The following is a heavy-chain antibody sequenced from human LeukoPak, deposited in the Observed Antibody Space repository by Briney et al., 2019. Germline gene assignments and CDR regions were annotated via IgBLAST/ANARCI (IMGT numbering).Heavy chain of an antibody. CDR3: ARDQSSSGWYIDY. Sequence: PGGSLRLSCAASGFTFSSYAMHWVRQPPGKGLEWVSVISYDGSNKYYADSVKGRFTISRDNSKNTLYLQMNSLRAEDTAVYYCARDQSSSGWYIDYWGQGTLVTVSS. CDR1: GFTFSSYA. D-gene: IGHD6-19*01. J-gene: IGHJ4*02. V-gene: IGHV3-30-3*01. CDR2: ISYDGSNK.